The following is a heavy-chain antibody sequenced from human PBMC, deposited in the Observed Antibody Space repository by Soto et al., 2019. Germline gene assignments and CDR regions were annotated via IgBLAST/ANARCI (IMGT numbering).Heavy chain of an antibody. D-gene: IGHD2-2*01. V-gene: IGHV4-39*07. Sequence: SETLSLTCSVSGGSISSRSYSWGWIRQPPGKGLEWIVTIYYSGSSNYDPSLKSRVTISVDTSKNQFSLKLSSVTAADTSFFYCSRRYRSFFDFSCQGTLVPVSS. J-gene: IGHJ4*02. CDR1: GGSISSRSYS. CDR3: SRRYRSFFDF. CDR2: IYYSGSS.